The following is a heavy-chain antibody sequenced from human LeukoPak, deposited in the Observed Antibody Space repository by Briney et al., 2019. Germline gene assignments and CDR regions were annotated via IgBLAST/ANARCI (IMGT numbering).Heavy chain of an antibody. CDR1: GFTFSSYW. CDR3: ARGQGYDFWSGYFDY. D-gene: IGHD3-3*01. V-gene: IGHV3-7*01. Sequence: GGSLRLSRAASGFTFSSYWMSWVRQAPGKGLEWVANIKQDGSEKYYVDSVKGRFTISRDNAKNSLYLQMNSLRAEDTAVYYCARGQGYDFWSGYFDYWGQGTLVTVSS. CDR2: IKQDGSEK. J-gene: IGHJ4*02.